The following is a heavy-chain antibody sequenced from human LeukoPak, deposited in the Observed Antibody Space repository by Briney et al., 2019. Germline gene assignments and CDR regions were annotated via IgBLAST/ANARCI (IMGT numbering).Heavy chain of an antibody. CDR3: AGDSLGVPLLEPIDY. D-gene: IGHD1-1*01. J-gene: IGHJ4*02. V-gene: IGHV3-21*01. CDR2: ISSSSSYI. CDR1: GFTFSSYS. Sequence: PGGSLRLSCAASGFTFSSYSMNWVRQAPGKGLERVSSISSSSSYIYYADSVKGRFTISRDNAKNSLYLQMNSLRAEDTAVYYCAGDSLGVPLLEPIDYWGQGTLVTVSS.